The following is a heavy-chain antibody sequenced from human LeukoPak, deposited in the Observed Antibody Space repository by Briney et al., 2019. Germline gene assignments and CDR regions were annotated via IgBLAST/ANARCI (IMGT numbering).Heavy chain of an antibody. D-gene: IGHD3-22*01. CDR2: INPSGGST. J-gene: IGHJ4*02. Sequence: ASVKVSCKASGYTFTSYYMRWVRQAPGQGLEWMGIINPSGGSTSYAQKFQGRVTMTRDTSTSTVYMELSSLRSEDTAVYYCARDTYYYDSSGYPFDYWGQGTLVTVSS. V-gene: IGHV1-46*01. CDR1: GYTFTSYY. CDR3: ARDTYYYDSSGYPFDY.